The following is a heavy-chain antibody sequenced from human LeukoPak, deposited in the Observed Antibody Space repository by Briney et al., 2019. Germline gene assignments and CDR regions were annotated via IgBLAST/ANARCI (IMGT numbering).Heavy chain of an antibody. J-gene: IGHJ2*01. D-gene: IGHD4-17*01. Sequence: SKTLSLTCTVSGGSISSSYWSWIRQPPGKGLEWIGYIYYTGSTTYNPSLKSRVTISVDTSKNQFSLKLRSVTAADTAVYYCARDYGDIPPDWYYDLWGRGTLVTVSS. CDR3: ARDYGDIPPDWYYDL. CDR1: GGSISSSY. CDR2: IYYTGST. V-gene: IGHV4-59*01.